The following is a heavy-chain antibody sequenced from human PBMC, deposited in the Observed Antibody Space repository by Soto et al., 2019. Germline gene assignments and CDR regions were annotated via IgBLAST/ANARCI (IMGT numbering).Heavy chain of an antibody. D-gene: IGHD2-15*01. CDR1: GFTVGRSC. Sequence: EVQLVESGGGLVQPGGSLRLSWSASGFTVGRSCMSWVRQAPGKGLEWVSVIYSGGSTYYADSVKGRFTISRDNSENTLYLQMNSLRAEHTAVYYCARTCSGGTCSFDYWGQGTLVTVSS. J-gene: IGHJ4*02. CDR3: ARTCSGGTCSFDY. CDR2: IYSGGST. V-gene: IGHV3-66*01.